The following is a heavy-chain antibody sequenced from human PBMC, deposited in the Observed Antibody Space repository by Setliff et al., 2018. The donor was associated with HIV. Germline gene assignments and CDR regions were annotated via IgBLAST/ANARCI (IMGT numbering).Heavy chain of an antibody. CDR1: GYTFIGYH. V-gene: IGHV1-2*06. J-gene: IGHJ6*03. CDR3: ARGRGYCSSHGCFYYYMDV. Sequence: ASVKVSCKASGYTFIGYHIHWVRQAPRQGLEWMGRINPNSGATNYAQKFQGRVTMTRDTSSGTAYMELSRLRSDDTAVYFCARGRGYCSSHGCFYYYMDVWAEGTTVTVSS. CDR2: INPNSGAT. D-gene: IGHD2-2*01.